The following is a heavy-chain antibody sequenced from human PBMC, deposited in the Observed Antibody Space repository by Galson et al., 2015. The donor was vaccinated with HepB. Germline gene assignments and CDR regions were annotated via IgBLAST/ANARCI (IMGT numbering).Heavy chain of an antibody. CDR1: GFAFGTHS. V-gene: IGHV3-23*01. Sequence: SLRLSCAASGFAFGTHSMTWVRQAPGQGLQWVSTITAGARTTYAESVTGRFTVSRDNSNNGVYLQMNSLTVADTAIYYCAKGTERRLTTMTSHNYLDHWGRGALVTVSS. D-gene: IGHD2-2*01. J-gene: IGHJ4*02. CDR2: ITAGART. CDR3: AKGTERRLTTMTSHNYLDH.